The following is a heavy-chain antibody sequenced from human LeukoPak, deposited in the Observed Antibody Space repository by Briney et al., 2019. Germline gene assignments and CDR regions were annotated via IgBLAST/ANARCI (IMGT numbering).Heavy chain of an antibody. Sequence: PSETLSLTCTVSGGSIGSYYWSWIRQPPGKGLEWIGEINHSGSTNYNPSLKSRVTMSVDTSKNQFSLKLSSVTAADTAVYYCARSNYVWGSYRPRQSDAFVWGQGTMVTVSS. D-gene: IGHD3-16*02. V-gene: IGHV4-34*01. CDR1: GGSIGSYY. CDR2: INHSGST. CDR3: ARSNYVWGSYRPRQSDAFV. J-gene: IGHJ3*01.